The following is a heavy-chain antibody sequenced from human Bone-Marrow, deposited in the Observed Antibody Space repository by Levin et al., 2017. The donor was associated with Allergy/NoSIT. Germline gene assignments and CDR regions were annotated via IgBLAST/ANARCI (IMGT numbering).Heavy chain of an antibody. Sequence: GGSLRLSCEASGFTFRNYEMNWVRQAPGKGLEWISYISSSGSTIHYADSVKGRFTISRDNAKNSLYLQMNSLRAEDTAVYYCARWWGDSRGGFDYWGQGTLVTVSS. CDR1: GFTFRNYE. CDR2: ISSSGSTI. D-gene: IGHD2-15*01. CDR3: ARWWGDSRGGFDY. J-gene: IGHJ4*02. V-gene: IGHV3-48*03.